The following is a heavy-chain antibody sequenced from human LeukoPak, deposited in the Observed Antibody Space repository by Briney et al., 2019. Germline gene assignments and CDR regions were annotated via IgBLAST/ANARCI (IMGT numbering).Heavy chain of an antibody. V-gene: IGHV1-8*01. CDR1: GYTFTSYD. CDR2: MNPNSGNI. D-gene: IGHD6-19*01. J-gene: IGHJ4*02. Sequence: ASVKVSCKASGYTFTSYDINWVRQATGQGLEWMGWMNPNSGNIGYAQKFQGRVTMTRNTSISTAYMELSSLRSEDTAVYYCARGQSCSGWYCRKKYYFDYWGQGTLVTVSS. CDR3: ARGQSCSGWYCRKKYYFDY.